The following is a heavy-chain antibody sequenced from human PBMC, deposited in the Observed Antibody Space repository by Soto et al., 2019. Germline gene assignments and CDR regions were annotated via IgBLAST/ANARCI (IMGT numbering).Heavy chain of an antibody. CDR3: ARGSFFLWEGSGVPDY. Sequence: PGGSLRLSCAASGFTFSSYSMNWVRQAPGKGLEWVSSISSSSSYIYYADSVKGRFTISRDNAKNSLYLQMNSLRAEDTAVYYWARGSFFLWEGSGVPDYGGQGTLVTVSS. CDR2: ISSSSSYI. D-gene: IGHD1-26*01. V-gene: IGHV3-21*04. CDR1: GFTFSSYS. J-gene: IGHJ4*02.